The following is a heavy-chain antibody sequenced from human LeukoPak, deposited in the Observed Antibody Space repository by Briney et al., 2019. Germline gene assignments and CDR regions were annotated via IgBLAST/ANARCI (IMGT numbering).Heavy chain of an antibody. CDR2: VNPNSGGT. D-gene: IGHD3-3*01. CDR1: GYTFTGYY. J-gene: IGHJ4*02. V-gene: IGHV1-2*02. CDR3: ARDLSPYYDFWSGYERLGY. Sequence: ASVKVSCKASGYTFTGYYMHWVRQAPGQGLEWMGWVNPNSGGTNYAQKFQGRVTMTRDTSISTAYMELSRLRSDDTAVYYCARDLSPYYDFWSGYERLGYWGQGTLVTVSS.